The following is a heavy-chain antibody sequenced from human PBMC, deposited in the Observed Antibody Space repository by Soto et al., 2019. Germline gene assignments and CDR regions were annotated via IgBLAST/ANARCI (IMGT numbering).Heavy chain of an antibody. Sequence: PGGSLRLSCAASGFTFSSYAMSWVRQAPGKGLEWVSAISGSGGSTYYADSVKGRFTISRDNSKNTLYLQMNSLRAEDTAVYYCAASPLSGLRLGELSEHGHHYHYSGQRTPVTVSS. J-gene: IGHJ4*02. V-gene: IGHV3-23*01. D-gene: IGHD3-16*02. CDR1: GFTFSSYA. CDR3: AASPLSGLRLGELSEHGHHYHY. CDR2: ISGSGGST.